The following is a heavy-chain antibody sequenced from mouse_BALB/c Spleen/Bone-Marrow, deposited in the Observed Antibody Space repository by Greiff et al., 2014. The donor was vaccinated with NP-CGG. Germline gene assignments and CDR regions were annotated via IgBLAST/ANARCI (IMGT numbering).Heavy chain of an antibody. CDR2: ISPYIGGT. Sequence: VQLQQPGPELVKPGASVKISCKASGYTFTDFNMHWVKRSHGKSLEWIGFISPYIGGTGYNQKFKSKATLTVDSSSSTAYMELRSLTSEDSAVYYCARGRRYDGPYFDYWGQGTTLTVSS. J-gene: IGHJ2*01. CDR3: ARGRRYDGPYFDY. V-gene: IGHV1S29*02. CDR1: GYTFTDFN. D-gene: IGHD2-14*01.